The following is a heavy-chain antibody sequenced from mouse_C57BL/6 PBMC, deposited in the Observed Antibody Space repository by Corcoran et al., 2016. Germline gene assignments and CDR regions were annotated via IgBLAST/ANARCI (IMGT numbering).Heavy chain of an antibody. CDR1: GYTFTTYG. CDR3: ARPRLKENAMDY. D-gene: IGHD6-1*01. J-gene: IGHJ4*01. CDR2: INTYSGVP. Sequence: QIQLVQSGPELKKPGETVKISCKASGYTFTTYGMSWVKQAPGKGLKWMGWINTYSGVPTYADDFKGRFAFSLETSASTAYLQINNLKNEDTATYFCARPRLKENAMDYWGQGTSVTVSS. V-gene: IGHV9-3*01.